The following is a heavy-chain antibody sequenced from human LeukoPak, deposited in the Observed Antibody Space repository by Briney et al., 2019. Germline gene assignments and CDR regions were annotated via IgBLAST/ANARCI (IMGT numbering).Heavy chain of an antibody. D-gene: IGHD6-25*01. CDR3: VREAIAAGYFQH. CDR2: ISSNGGST. J-gene: IGHJ1*01. CDR1: GFTFSSHA. V-gene: IGHV3-64*01. Sequence: PGGSLRLPCAASGFTFSSHAMHWVRQAPGKGLEYVSAISSNGGSTYYANSVKGRFTISRDNSKNTLYLQMGSLRAEDMAVYYCVREAIAAGYFQHWGQGTLVTVSS.